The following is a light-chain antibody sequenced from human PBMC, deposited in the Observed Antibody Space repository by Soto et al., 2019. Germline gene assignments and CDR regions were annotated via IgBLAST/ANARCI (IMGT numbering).Light chain of an antibody. V-gene: IGLV2-14*01. CDR1: SSDVGYYNY. J-gene: IGLJ1*01. CDR2: DVS. Sequence: QSALTQPASVSGSLGQSITISCTGTSSDVGYYNYVSWCQQYPGKAPKLMIYDVSNRPSGVANRFSGSKSGNTASLTISGLQAEDEADYYCSSRTSSGPLVFGTGTKLTVL. CDR3: SSRTSSGPLV.